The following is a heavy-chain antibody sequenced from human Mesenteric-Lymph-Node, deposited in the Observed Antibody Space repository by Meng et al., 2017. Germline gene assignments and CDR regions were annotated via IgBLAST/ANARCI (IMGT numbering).Heavy chain of an antibody. V-gene: IGHV3-30*01. CDR2: ISYDGSNK. Sequence: GESLKISCAASGFTFKTYAMHWVRQAPGKGLEWVAVISYDGSNKDYADSVKGRFTIPRDNSKNTVFLQMNSLRVDDTAVYFCARSRMTTVTTGGHFNSWGQGTLVTVSS. J-gene: IGHJ4*02. CDR1: GFTFKTYA. D-gene: IGHD4-17*01. CDR3: ARSRMTTVTTGGHFNS.